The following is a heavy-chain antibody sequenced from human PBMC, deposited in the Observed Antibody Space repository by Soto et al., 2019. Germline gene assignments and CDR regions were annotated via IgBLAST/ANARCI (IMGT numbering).Heavy chain of an antibody. CDR3: AKKQGSLWSSYYFQY. V-gene: IGHV4-61*01. CDR2: IYYSGST. J-gene: IGHJ1*01. CDR1: GGSVSSGSYY. D-gene: IGHD3-3*01. Sequence: SETLSLTCTVSGGSVSSGSYYWSWIRQPPGKGLEWIGYIYYSGSTNYNPSLKSRVTISVDTSKNTLYLQMNSLRAGDTAVYYCAKKQGSLWSSYYFQYWGLGTLVTVSS.